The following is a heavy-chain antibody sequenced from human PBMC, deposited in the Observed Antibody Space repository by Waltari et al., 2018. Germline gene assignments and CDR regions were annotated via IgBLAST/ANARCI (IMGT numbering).Heavy chain of an antibody. CDR2: IIPIFGTA. D-gene: IGHD6-6*01. CDR3: ARGEAEGIPLLAAPYYFDY. V-gene: IGHV1-69*01. J-gene: IGHJ4*02. Sequence: QVQLVQSGAEVKKPGSSLKVSCKASGGTFSSYAISWVRQAPGQGLEWMGGIIPIFGTANYAQKFQGRVTITADESTSTAYMELSSLRSEDTAVYYCARGEAEGIPLLAAPYYFDYWGQGTLVTVSS. CDR1: GGTFSSYA.